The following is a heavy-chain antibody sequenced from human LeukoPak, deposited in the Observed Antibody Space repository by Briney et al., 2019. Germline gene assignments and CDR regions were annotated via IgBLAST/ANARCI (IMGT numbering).Heavy chain of an antibody. CDR3: ARQTGSGLFILP. J-gene: IGHJ4*02. D-gene: IGHD3/OR15-3a*01. Sequence: PSETLSLTCAVYGGSFSGYYWSWIRQPPGKGLEWIGEINHSGSTNYNPSLKSRVTILVDTSKNQFSLKLSSVTAADTAVYYCARQTGSGLFILPGGQGTLVTVSS. CDR2: INHSGST. V-gene: IGHV4-34*01. CDR1: GGSFSGYY.